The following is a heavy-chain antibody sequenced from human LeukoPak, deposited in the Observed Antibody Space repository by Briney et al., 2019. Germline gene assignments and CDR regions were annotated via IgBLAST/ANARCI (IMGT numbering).Heavy chain of an antibody. CDR3: ARDGFGSVVPDY. CDR1: GGSISSSSYY. J-gene: IGHJ4*02. Sequence: SETLSLTCTVSGGSISSSSYYWGWIRQPPGTGLEWIGSIYYSGSTYYNPSLKSRVTISVDTSKNQFSLKLSSVTAADTAVYYCARDGFGSVVPDYWGQGTLVTVSS. V-gene: IGHV4-39*02. CDR2: IYYSGST. D-gene: IGHD2-15*01.